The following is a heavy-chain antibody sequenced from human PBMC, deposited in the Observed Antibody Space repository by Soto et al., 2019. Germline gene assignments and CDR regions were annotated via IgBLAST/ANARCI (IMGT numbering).Heavy chain of an antibody. D-gene: IGHD3-9*01. Sequence: KPSETLSLTCTVSGGSISSYYWSWIRQPPGKGLEWIGYIYYSGSTNYNPSLKSRVTISVDTSKNQFSLKLSSVTAADTAVYYCASFTYYDILTGYHGMHGWFDPWGQGTLVTVSS. V-gene: IGHV4-59*01. CDR3: ASFTYYDILTGYHGMHGWFDP. CDR2: IYYSGST. J-gene: IGHJ5*02. CDR1: GGSISSYY.